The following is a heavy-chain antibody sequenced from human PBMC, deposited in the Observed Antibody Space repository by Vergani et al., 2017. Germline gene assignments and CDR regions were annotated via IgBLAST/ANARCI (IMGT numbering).Heavy chain of an antibody. CDR3: ARGSLPYIAVAGTGAFDI. J-gene: IGHJ3*02. D-gene: IGHD6-19*01. CDR2: ISAYNGNT. CDR1: GYTFTSYG. V-gene: IGHV1-18*01. Sequence: QVQLVQSGAEVKKPGASVKVSCKASGYTFTSYGISWVRPAPGQGLEWMGWISAYNGNTNYAQKLQGRVTMTTDTSTSTAYMELRSLRSDDTAVYYCARGSLPYIAVAGTGAFDIWGQGTMVTVSS.